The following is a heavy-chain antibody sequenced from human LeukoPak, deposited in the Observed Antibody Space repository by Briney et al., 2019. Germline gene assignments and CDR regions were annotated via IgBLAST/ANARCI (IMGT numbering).Heavy chain of an antibody. D-gene: IGHD4-17*01. J-gene: IGHJ4*02. CDR1: GFTFSSYE. V-gene: IGHV3-48*03. CDR3: ARDDTVTRVPFDY. Sequence: GGSLRLSCIVPGFTFSSYEMNWVRQAPGKGLEWVSYINNSGNTIYYADSVKGRFTISRDNAKNSLHLQMNSLRVDDTAVYYCARDDTVTRVPFDYWGQGTLVTVSS. CDR2: INNSGNTI.